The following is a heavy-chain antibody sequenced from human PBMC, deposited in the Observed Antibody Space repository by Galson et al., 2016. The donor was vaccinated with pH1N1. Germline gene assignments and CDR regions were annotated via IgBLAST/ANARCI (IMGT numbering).Heavy chain of an antibody. J-gene: IGHJ4*02. Sequence: SLRLSCAASGFTFSHYWMIWVRQAPGTGLEWVANINQDGSEIYYVHSVKGRFTISRDNAKNSLYLQMNSLRAEDTAMYYCVRGNHFGVYWGQGILVTVSS. CDR3: VRGNHFGVY. D-gene: IGHD1-14*01. V-gene: IGHV3-7*01. CDR2: INQDGSEI. CDR1: GFTFSHYW.